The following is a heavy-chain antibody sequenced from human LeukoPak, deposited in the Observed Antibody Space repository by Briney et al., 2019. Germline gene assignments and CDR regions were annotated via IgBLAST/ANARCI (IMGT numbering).Heavy chain of an antibody. D-gene: IGHD4-17*01. J-gene: IGHJ3*02. CDR1: GGSISSYY. CDR3: ARPGEAYGDYGAFDI. CDR2: IYYSGST. V-gene: IGHV4-59*08. Sequence: SETLSLTCTVSGGSISSYYWSWIRQPPGKGLEWIGYIYYSGSTNYNPSLKSRVTISVDTSKNQFSLKLSSVTAADTAVYYCARPGEAYGDYGAFDIWGQGTMVTASS.